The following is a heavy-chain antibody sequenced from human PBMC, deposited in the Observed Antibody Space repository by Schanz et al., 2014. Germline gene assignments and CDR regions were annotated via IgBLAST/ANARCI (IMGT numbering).Heavy chain of an antibody. CDR1: GFTFGNFF. Sequence: VQLEESGGGVVQPGGSLRLSCAASGFTFGNFFMSWVRQAPGKGLEWVANIKQDGIEKYYVDSVKGRFTISRDNAKNSLYLQMNSLTADDTAVYYCARDKGGYYPFDYWGQGSLVTVSS. V-gene: IGHV3-7*01. D-gene: IGHD3-3*01. J-gene: IGHJ4*02. CDR2: IKQDGIEK. CDR3: ARDKGGYYPFDY.